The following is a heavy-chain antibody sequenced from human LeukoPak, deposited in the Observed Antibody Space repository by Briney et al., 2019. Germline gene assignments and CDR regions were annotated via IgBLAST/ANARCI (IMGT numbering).Heavy chain of an antibody. D-gene: IGHD3-10*01. V-gene: IGHV1-2*06. CDR3: ARVGYYGSGSYSSY. Sequence: ASVKVSCKASGYTFTGYYMHWVRQAPGQGLEWMGRINPNSGGTNYAQNFQGRVTMTRDTSISTAYMELSRLRSDDTAVYYRARVGYYGSGSYSSYWGQGTLVTVSS. J-gene: IGHJ4*02. CDR1: GYTFTGYY. CDR2: INPNSGGT.